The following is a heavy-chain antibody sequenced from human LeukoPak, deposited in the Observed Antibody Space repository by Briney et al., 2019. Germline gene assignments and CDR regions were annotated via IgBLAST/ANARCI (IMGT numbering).Heavy chain of an antibody. J-gene: IGHJ4*02. CDR1: GYTFTRYD. CDR3: YLGAATSGGLFDY. Sequence: ASVKVSCKASGYTFTRYDINWVRQGTGQGLEWMGWMNPNSGNTGYAQKFQGRVTMTRNTSISTAYMELSSLRSEDTAVYYCYLGAATSGGLFDYWGQGTLVTVSS. V-gene: IGHV1-8*01. CDR2: MNPNSGNT. D-gene: IGHD6-13*01.